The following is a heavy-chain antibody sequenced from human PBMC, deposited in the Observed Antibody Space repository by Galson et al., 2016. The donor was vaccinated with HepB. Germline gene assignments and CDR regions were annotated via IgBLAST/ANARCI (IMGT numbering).Heavy chain of an antibody. D-gene: IGHD3-3*01. V-gene: IGHV2-5*01. J-gene: IGHJ4*02. CDR2: VYWYGDQ. CDR3: ARDRMYDNFWGGNFDY. CDR1: GFSLNASGVG. Sequence: PALVKPTQTLTLTCSFSGFSLNASGVGVGWIRQPPGKALEWLALVYWYGDQRFSPSLKTRLDITKDASKNQVVLTMTNMDPADTGTYYCARDRMYDNFWGGNFDYWGPGTLVTVSS.